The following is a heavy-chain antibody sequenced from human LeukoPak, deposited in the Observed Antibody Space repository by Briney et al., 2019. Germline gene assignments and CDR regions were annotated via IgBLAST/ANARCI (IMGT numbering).Heavy chain of an antibody. Sequence: PSETLSLTCAVYGGSFSGYYWSWIRQPPGKGLEWIGEINHSGSTNYNPSLKSRVTISVDTSKNQFSLKLSSVTAADTAVYYCARETPYYYDSSAAGWFDPWGQGTLVTVSS. J-gene: IGHJ5*02. CDR1: GGSFSGYY. V-gene: IGHV4-34*01. CDR3: ARETPYYYDSSAAGWFDP. CDR2: INHSGST. D-gene: IGHD3-22*01.